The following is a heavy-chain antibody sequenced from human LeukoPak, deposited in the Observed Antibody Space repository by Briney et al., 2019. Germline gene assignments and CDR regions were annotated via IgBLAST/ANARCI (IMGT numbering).Heavy chain of an antibody. V-gene: IGHV4-59*01. J-gene: IGHJ4*02. CDR1: GGSISSYY. D-gene: IGHD3-22*01. Sequence: PSETLSLTCTVSGGSISSYYWSWIRLPPGKGLEWIGYMYYSGSTNYNPSLKSRVTISVDTSKNQFSLKLSSVTAADTAVYYCAGRSGYYPYYFDYWGQGTLVTVSS. CDR2: MYYSGST. CDR3: AGRSGYYPYYFDY.